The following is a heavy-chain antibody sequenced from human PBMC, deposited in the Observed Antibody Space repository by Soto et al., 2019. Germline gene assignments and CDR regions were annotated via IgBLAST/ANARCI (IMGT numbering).Heavy chain of an antibody. D-gene: IGHD3-10*01. Sequence: GGALRVPCAASGFTFSIYSMNWVRQAPGKGLEWVSYISSSSSTIYYADSVKGRFTISRDNAKNSLYLQMNSLRDEDTAVYYCASLWFGEFIFDYWGQGTLVTVS. CDR2: ISSSSSTI. V-gene: IGHV3-48*02. CDR1: GFTFSIYS. J-gene: IGHJ4*02. CDR3: ASLWFGEFIFDY.